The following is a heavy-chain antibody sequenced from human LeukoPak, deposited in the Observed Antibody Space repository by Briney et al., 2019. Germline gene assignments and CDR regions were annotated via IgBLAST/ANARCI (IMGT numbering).Heavy chain of an antibody. V-gene: IGHV1-69*13. CDR2: IIPIFGTA. Sequence: SVKVSCKASGGTFSSYAISWVRQAPGQGLEWMGGIIPIFGTANYAQKFQGRVTITADESTSTAYMELSSLRSEDTAVYYCARDPDSSGWHEDYYYGMDVWGQGTTVTVSS. CDR1: GGTFSSYA. CDR3: ARDPDSSGWHEDYYYGMDV. D-gene: IGHD6-19*01. J-gene: IGHJ6*02.